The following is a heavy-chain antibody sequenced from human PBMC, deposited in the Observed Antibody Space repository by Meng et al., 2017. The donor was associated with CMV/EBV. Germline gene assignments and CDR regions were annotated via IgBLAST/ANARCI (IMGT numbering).Heavy chain of an antibody. CDR1: GFTSGDYA. V-gene: IGHV3-49*04. D-gene: IGHD3-3*01. CDR3: AKDRTPLRQTIFGVVTAGDY. Sequence: GGSLRPSCTAPGFTSGDYAMSWVRQAPGKGLEWVGFIRSKAYGWTTEYAASVKGRFTISRDNSKNTLYLQMNSLRAEDTAVYYCAKDRTPLRQTIFGVVTAGDYWGQGTLVTVSS. J-gene: IGHJ4*02. CDR2: IRSKAYGWTT.